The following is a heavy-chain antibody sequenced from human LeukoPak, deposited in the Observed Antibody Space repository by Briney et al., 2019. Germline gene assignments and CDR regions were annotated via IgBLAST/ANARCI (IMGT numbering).Heavy chain of an antibody. V-gene: IGHV3-53*01. J-gene: IGHJ5*02. CDR3: ARGFMVRGNWFDP. D-gene: IGHD3-10*01. CDR2: IYTSSGT. Sequence: GGSLTLSCAASGFTVRNNYMSWVRQAPGKGLEWVSVIYTSSGTYYADSVKGRFTISRDNAKNSLYLQMNSLRAEDTALYYCARGFMVRGNWFDPWGQGTLVTVSS. CDR1: GFTVRNNY.